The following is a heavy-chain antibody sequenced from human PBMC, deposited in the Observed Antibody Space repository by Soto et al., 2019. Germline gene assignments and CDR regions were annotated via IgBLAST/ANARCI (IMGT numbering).Heavy chain of an antibody. CDR2: IYSGGST. D-gene: IGHD2-15*01. CDR3: ATHSEYCSGGSCYSVY. Sequence: EVQLVESGGGLVQPGGSLRLSCAASGFTVSSNYMSWVRQAPGKGLEWVSVIYSGGSTYYADSVKGRFTISRDNSKNTLYLQMNSLRAEDTAVYYCATHSEYCSGGSCYSVYWGRGTLVTVSS. CDR1: GFTVSSNY. V-gene: IGHV3-66*01. J-gene: IGHJ4*02.